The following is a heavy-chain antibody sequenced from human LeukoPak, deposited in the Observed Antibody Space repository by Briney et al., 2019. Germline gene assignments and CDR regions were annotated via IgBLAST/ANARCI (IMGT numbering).Heavy chain of an antibody. D-gene: IGHD1-14*01. Sequence: GGSLRLSCAASGFTFSSNWMHWVRQGPGKGLEWLSYISSSGGTTYYADSVKGRFTISRDNAKSSLHLQMNNLRAEDTAVYYCARCTRTTVTAFDYWGQGTLVTVSS. J-gene: IGHJ4*02. V-gene: IGHV3-48*04. CDR2: ISSSGGTT. CDR3: ARCTRTTVTAFDY. CDR1: GFTFSSNW.